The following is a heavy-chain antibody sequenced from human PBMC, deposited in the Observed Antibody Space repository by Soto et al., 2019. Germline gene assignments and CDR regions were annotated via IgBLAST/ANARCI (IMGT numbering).Heavy chain of an antibody. J-gene: IGHJ4*02. CDR3: ARGGQWDFLSDY. D-gene: IGHD1-26*01. Sequence: QVQLVQSGAEVKKPGASVKVSCKASGYSFTRYYINWVRQAPGQGLEWMGWISAYNGNTHYEEKLQGRVTLTTDTSTSTAYMELRSLRSDDTAVYFCARGGQWDFLSDYWGQGTLVNVSS. V-gene: IGHV1-18*01. CDR1: GYSFTRYY. CDR2: ISAYNGNT.